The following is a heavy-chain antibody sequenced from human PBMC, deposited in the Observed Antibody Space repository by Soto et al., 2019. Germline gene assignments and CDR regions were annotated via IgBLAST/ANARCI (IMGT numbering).Heavy chain of an antibody. Sequence: GGSLGLSCAASGVTFRSYRMDWARQTPGKGLEWVSSISSSSSYIYYADSVKGRFTISRDNAKNSLYLQMNSLRAEDTAVYYCAGGGYYTESVLAFDIWGQGTMVTVSS. D-gene: IGHD3-3*01. CDR3: AGGGYYTESVLAFDI. V-gene: IGHV3-21*01. CDR2: ISSSSSYI. CDR1: GVTFRSYR. J-gene: IGHJ3*02.